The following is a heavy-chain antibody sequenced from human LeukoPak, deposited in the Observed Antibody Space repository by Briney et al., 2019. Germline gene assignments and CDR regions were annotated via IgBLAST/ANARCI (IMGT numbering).Heavy chain of an antibody. D-gene: IGHD6-19*01. CDR3: AKDSSGWHPFDFDY. J-gene: IGHJ4*02. Sequence: PGGSLRLSCAASGFTFSNYVMSWVRQAPGKGLEWVSAISGSGGSTYYADSVKGRFTISRDNSKNTPYVQMNSLRAEDTAVYYCAKDSSGWHPFDFDYWGQGTLVTVSS. CDR1: GFTFSNYV. V-gene: IGHV3-23*01. CDR2: ISGSGGST.